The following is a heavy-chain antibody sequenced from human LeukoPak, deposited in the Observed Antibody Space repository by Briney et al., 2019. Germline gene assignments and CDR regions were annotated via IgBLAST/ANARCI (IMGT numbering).Heavy chain of an antibody. V-gene: IGHV4-38-2*02. Sequence: PETLSLTCIVSGYSITSGYYWGWIRQPPGKGLEWIGSIYYSGNTYYNPSLKSRVTISVDTSKNQFSLKVSSVTAADTAVYYCARDRYYYGSGSYPYMDVWGKGTTVTISS. CDR2: IYYSGNT. CDR1: GYSITSGYY. D-gene: IGHD3-10*01. CDR3: ARDRYYYGSGSYPYMDV. J-gene: IGHJ6*03.